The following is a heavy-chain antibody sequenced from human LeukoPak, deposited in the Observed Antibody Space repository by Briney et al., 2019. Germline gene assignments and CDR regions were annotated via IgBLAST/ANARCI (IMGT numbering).Heavy chain of an antibody. CDR2: ISYDGLNK. D-gene: IGHD1-26*01. CDR1: GFTFSSYG. CDR3: ARHSGSYYEALFDP. Sequence: PGGSLRLSCAASGFTFSSYGMHWVRQAPGKGLAWVALISYDGLNKYYADSVKGRFTISRDNSRNTLYLQMSSLRAEDTAVYYCARHSGSYYEALFDPWGQGTLVTVSS. V-gene: IGHV3-30*03. J-gene: IGHJ5*02.